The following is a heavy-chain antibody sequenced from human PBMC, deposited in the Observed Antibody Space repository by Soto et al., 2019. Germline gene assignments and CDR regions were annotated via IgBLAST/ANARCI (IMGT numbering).Heavy chain of an antibody. V-gene: IGHV4-59*06. CDR2: IYYSEST. J-gene: IGHJ5*02. CDR1: GGSISSYY. CDR3: ARSINP. D-gene: IGHD3-10*01. Sequence: SETLSLTCTVSGGSISSYYWSWIRQPPGKGLEWIGNIYYSESTYYNPSLMSRVTISVDTSKNQFSLKLSSVTAADTAVYYCARSINPWGQGTLVTVSS.